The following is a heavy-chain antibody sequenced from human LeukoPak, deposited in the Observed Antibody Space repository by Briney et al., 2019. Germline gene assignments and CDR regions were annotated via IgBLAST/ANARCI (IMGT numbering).Heavy chain of an antibody. CDR3: ARGPPPDFDRSGFYYNY. J-gene: IGHJ4*02. CDR2: ISHAGGA. Sequence: SETLSLTCAIYGGSFSGYYWSWFRQPPGKGLEWIGEISHAGGASYNPSLKSRVTISEDTSKNQFSLNLSSVTAADAAVYYCARGPPPDFDRSGFYYNYWGQGTLVIVSS. CDR1: GGSFSGYY. V-gene: IGHV4-34*01. D-gene: IGHD3-22*01.